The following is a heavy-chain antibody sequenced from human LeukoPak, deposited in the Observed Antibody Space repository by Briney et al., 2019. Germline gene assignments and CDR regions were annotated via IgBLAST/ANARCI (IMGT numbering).Heavy chain of an antibody. CDR1: GFTFSSYA. Sequence: GGSLRLSCAASGFTFSSYAMHWVRQAPGKGLEWVAVISYDGSNKYYADSVKGRFTISRDNSKNTLYLQMNSLRAEDTAVYYCASGPPTGYSYVYWGQGTLVTVSS. CDR3: ASGPPTGYSYVY. D-gene: IGHD5-18*01. CDR2: ISYDGSNK. J-gene: IGHJ4*02. V-gene: IGHV3-30-3*01.